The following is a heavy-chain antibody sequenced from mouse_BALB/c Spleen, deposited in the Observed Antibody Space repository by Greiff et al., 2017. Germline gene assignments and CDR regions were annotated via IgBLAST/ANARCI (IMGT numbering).Heavy chain of an antibody. J-gene: IGHJ3*01. CDR1: GFTFSDYY. CDR2: ISDGGSYT. D-gene: IGHD1-1*02. Sequence: EVQLVESGGGLVKPGGSLKLSCAASGFTFSDYYMYWVRQTPEKRLEWVATISDGGSYTYYPDSVKGRFTISRDKAKNNLYLQMSSLKSEDTAMYYCARDRWWGFAYWGQGTLVTVSA. V-gene: IGHV5-4*02. CDR3: ARDRWWGFAY.